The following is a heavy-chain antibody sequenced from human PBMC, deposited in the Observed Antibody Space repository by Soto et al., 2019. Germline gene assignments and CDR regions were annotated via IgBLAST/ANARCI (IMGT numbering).Heavy chain of an antibody. CDR2: IDPSDSYT. V-gene: IGHV5-10-1*01. D-gene: IGHD3-16*02. CDR3: ARHPVMITFGGVIGPYYYYGMDV. Sequence: GESLKISCKGSGYSFTGYWISWVRQMPGKGLEWMGRIDPSDSYTNYSPSFQGHVTISADKSISTAYLQWSSLKASDTAMYYCARHPVMITFGGVIGPYYYYGMDVWGQGTTVTVSS. J-gene: IGHJ6*02. CDR1: GYSFTGYW.